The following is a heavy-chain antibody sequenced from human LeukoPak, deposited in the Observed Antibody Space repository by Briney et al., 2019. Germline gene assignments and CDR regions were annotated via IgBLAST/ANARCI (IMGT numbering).Heavy chain of an antibody. V-gene: IGHV4-39*01. Sequence: SETLSLTCTVSGGSISSSSYYWGWIRQPPGKGLEWIGSIYYSGSTYYNPSLKSRVTISVDTSKNQFSLKLSSVTAADTAVYYCARHMLGYCSGGSCYSGAFDIWGQGTMVTVSS. J-gene: IGHJ3*02. CDR3: ARHMLGYCSGGSCYSGAFDI. CDR1: GGSISSSSYY. D-gene: IGHD2-15*01. CDR2: IYYSGST.